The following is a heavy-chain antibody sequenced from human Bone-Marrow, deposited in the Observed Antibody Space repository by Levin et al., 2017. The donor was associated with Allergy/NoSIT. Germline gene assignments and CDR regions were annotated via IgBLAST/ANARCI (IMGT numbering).Heavy chain of an antibody. CDR2: IDHSGST. V-gene: IGHV4-34*01. CDR3: ARSFRGVVVPAAHFDS. Sequence: SETLSLTCAVSGGSFSAFYWSWIRQPPGKGLEWIGEIDHSGSTNYNPSLKSRVTISVDTSKNQFSLKVNSMTAADTAVYFCARSFRGVVVPAAHFDSWGQGTLVTVSS. D-gene: IGHD2-2*01. CDR1: GGSFSAFY. J-gene: IGHJ4*02.